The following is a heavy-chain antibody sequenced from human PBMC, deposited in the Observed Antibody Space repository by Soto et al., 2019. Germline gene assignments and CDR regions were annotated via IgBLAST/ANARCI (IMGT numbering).Heavy chain of an antibody. CDR2: IIPIFGTT. J-gene: IGHJ5*02. D-gene: IGHD5-12*01. Sequence: QVHLVQSGAEVKKPGSSVNVSCKASRGTFSNYAITWVRQAPGQGLEWVGRIIPIFGTTNVAQKFQGRVTITADESTPTAYMELSGLRSDDTAVYYCAKDGGADGYFGNWLDPWGQGTLVTVSS. CDR3: AKDGGADGYFGNWLDP. CDR1: RGTFSNYA. V-gene: IGHV1-69*15.